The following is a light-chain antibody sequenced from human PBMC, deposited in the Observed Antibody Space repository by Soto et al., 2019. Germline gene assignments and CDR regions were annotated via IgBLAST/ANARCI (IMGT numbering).Light chain of an antibody. CDR1: QSVRSS. Sequence: ERVMTQSPTILSVSPGERSTLSCRASQSVRSSVAWYQQKPGQAPRLLFYGASSRATGIPDRFSGSGSGTDFTLTISRLEPEDFAVYYCQQYGSSRKTFGQGTKVDIK. J-gene: IGKJ1*01. CDR2: GAS. V-gene: IGKV3-20*01. CDR3: QQYGSSRKT.